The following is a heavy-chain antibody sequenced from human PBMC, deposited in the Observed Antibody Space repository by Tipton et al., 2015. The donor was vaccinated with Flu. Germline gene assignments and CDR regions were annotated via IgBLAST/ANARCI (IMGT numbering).Heavy chain of an antibody. CDR3: ARGSGSGTFMIFDL. CDR1: GGSIISSSFY. V-gene: IGHV4-39*07. CDR2: IYYSGNT. D-gene: IGHD3-10*01. J-gene: IGHJ4*02. Sequence: LRLSCTVSGGSIISSSFYWGWIRQPPGKGLEWIGNIYYSGNTYYNPPLKSRLTMSVDASKQQFSLKLSSMTAADTAVYYCARGSGSGTFMIFDLWGQGTLVTVSS.